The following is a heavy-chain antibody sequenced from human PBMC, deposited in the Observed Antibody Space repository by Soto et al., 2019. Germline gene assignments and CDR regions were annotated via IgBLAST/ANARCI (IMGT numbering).Heavy chain of an antibody. D-gene: IGHD2-8*01. CDR2: IIPIFGTA. CDR1: GGTFSSYA. CDR3: ARDRQRDCTNGVCYTRYYYYGLDV. V-gene: IGHV1-69*01. J-gene: IGHJ6*02. Sequence: QVQLVQSGAEVKKPGSSVKVSCKASGGTFSSYAISWVRQAPGQGLEWMGGIIPIFGTANYAQKFQGRVTITADESTSTAYMELSSLRSEATAVYYWARDRQRDCTNGVCYTRYYYYGLDVWGQGTTVTVSS.